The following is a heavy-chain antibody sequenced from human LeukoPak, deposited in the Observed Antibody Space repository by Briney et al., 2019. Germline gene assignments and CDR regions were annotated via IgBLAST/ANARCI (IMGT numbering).Heavy chain of an antibody. D-gene: IGHD1-26*01. CDR3: AKEYSGSYYSIDY. Sequence: PGGPLRLSCAASGFTFNNYAMRWVRQAPGKGLEWVSALSGSGGSTKHADSVKGRFTISRDNSKNMLYLQMNGLRAEDTAVYYCAKEYSGSYYSIDYWGQGTLVTVSS. CDR2: LSGSGGST. V-gene: IGHV3-23*01. J-gene: IGHJ4*02. CDR1: GFTFNNYA.